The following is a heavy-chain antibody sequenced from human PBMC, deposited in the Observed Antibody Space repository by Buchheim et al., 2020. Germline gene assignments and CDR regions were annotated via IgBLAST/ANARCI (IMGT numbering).Heavy chain of an antibody. CDR1: GGSISSSSYY. Sequence: QLQLQESGPGLVKPSETLSLTCTVSGGSISSSSYYWGWIRQPPGKGLEWIGSIYYSGSTYYNPSLKSRVTISVDTSKNQFSLKLSSVTAADTAVYYCARRCSSTSCYIGSAGYYYYYGMDVWGQGTT. V-gene: IGHV4-39*01. CDR2: IYYSGST. CDR3: ARRCSSTSCYIGSAGYYYYYGMDV. J-gene: IGHJ6*02. D-gene: IGHD2-2*01.